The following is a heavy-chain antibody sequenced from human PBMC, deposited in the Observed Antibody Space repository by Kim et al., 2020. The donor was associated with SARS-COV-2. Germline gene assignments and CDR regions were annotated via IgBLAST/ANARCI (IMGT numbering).Heavy chain of an antibody. CDR1: GGTFSNYT. J-gene: IGHJ3*01. D-gene: IGHD3-10*01. CDR3: AREGRRYYGLGSSYRGAFD. Sequence: SVKVSCKASGGTFSNYTISWVRQAPGQGLEWMGGVIPILGTSNYAQKFQSRVTITADESTSTAYMEADSLRFEAPAFYYCAREGRRYYGLGSSYRGAFD. V-gene: IGHV1-69*13. CDR2: VIPILGTS.